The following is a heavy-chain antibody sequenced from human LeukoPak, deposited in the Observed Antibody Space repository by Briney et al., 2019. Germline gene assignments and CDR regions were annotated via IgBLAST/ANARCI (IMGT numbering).Heavy chain of an antibody. CDR2: INPSGGST. V-gene: IGHV1-46*01. D-gene: IGHD2-15*01. CDR1: GYTFTSYY. Sequence: ASVKVSCKASGYTFTSYYMHWVRQAPGQGLEWMGIINPSGGSTSYAQKFQGRVTMTRDTSTSTVYMELSSLRFEDTAVYYCARDGLSSDVVVVAATPTPPGHYFDYWGQGTLVTVSS. J-gene: IGHJ4*02. CDR3: ARDGLSSDVVVVAATPTPPGHYFDY.